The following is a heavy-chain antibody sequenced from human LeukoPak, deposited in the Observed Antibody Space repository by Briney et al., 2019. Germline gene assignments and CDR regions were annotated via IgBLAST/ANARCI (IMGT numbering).Heavy chain of an antibody. CDR3: ARDRRHYDFWSGYSNFDY. V-gene: IGHV1-18*01. J-gene: IGHJ4*02. CDR1: GYTFTSYD. CDR2: ISAYNGNT. Sequence: ASVKVSCKASGYTFTSYDINWVRQATGQGLEWMGWISAYNGNTNYAQKLQGRVTMTTDTSTSTAYMELRSLRSDDTAVYYCARDRRHYDFWSGYSNFDYWGQGTLVTVSS. D-gene: IGHD3-3*01.